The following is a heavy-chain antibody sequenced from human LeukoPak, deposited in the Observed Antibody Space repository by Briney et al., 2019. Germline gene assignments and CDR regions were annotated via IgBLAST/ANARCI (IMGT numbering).Heavy chain of an antibody. Sequence: GGSLRLSCAASGFTFDDYGMSWVRQAPGKGLEWVSGINWNGGSTGYADSVKGRFTISRDNAKNSLYLQMNSLRAEDTALYYCARVDDIFTGYRGAPFDYWGQGTLVTVSS. D-gene: IGHD3-9*01. V-gene: IGHV3-20*04. J-gene: IGHJ4*02. CDR1: GFTFDDYG. CDR2: INWNGGST. CDR3: ARVDDIFTGYRGAPFDY.